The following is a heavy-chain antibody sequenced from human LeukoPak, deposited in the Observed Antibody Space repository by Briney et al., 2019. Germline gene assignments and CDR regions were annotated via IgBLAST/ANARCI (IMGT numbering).Heavy chain of an antibody. V-gene: IGHV3-11*01. Sequence: GGSLRLSCAASGFTFSDHYMTWIRQAPGEGLEWVSYISRGGNTIYYADSVKGRFTISRDNAKNSLFLQMNSLRAEDTAVYYCARGNSLDYWGQGTLVTVSS. D-gene: IGHD4-23*01. CDR3: ARGNSLDY. CDR1: GFTFSDHY. J-gene: IGHJ4*02. CDR2: ISRGGNTI.